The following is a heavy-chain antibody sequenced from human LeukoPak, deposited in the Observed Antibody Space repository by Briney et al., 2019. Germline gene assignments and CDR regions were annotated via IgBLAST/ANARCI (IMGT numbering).Heavy chain of an antibody. V-gene: IGHV4-39*07. CDR2: IYSSGSA. J-gene: IGHJ4*01. CDR1: GGSISSNNYY. D-gene: IGHD6-6*01. CDR3: ARDRSSYAKGHYDY. Sequence: SETLSLTGTVSGGSISSNNYYWAWIRQPPGKGLEWIGSIYSSGSASYNPSLKSRVSIVLDTSKNQFSLKVTSVTAADTAVYYCARDRSSYAKGHYDYWGQGTLVTVSS.